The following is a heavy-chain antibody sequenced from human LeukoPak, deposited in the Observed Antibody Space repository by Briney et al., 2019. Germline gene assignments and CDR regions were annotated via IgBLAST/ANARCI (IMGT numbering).Heavy chain of an antibody. CDR3: AREVGGSAFDI. V-gene: IGHV3-53*04. CDR2: IYSGGST. Sequence: PGGSLRLSCAASGFTFRNYGMSWVRQAPGKGLEWVSIIYSGGSTYYADSVKGQFTISRHNSKNTLYLQMNSLRAEDTAVYYCAREVGGSAFDIWGQGTMVTVSS. D-gene: IGHD3-16*01. J-gene: IGHJ3*02. CDR1: GFTFRNYG.